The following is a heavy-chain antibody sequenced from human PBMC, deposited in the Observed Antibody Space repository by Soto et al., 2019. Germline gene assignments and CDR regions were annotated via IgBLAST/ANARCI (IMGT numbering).Heavy chain of an antibody. CDR2: IYYSGST. CDR1: GGSISSYY. Sequence: SETLSLTCTVSGGSISSYYWSWIRQPPGKGLEWIGYIYYSGSTNYNPSLKSRVTISVDTSKNQFSLKLSSVTAADTAVYYCARQVVVVAATPLYYMDVWGKGTTVTVSS. V-gene: IGHV4-59*08. J-gene: IGHJ6*03. D-gene: IGHD2-15*01. CDR3: ARQVVVVAATPLYYMDV.